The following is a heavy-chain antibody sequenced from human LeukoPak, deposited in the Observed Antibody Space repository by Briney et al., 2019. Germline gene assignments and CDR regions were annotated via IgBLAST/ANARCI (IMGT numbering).Heavy chain of an antibody. CDR1: GGSISSGGYY. CDR3: AGRRKAVAGRGKRNWFDP. D-gene: IGHD6-19*01. CDR2: IYYSGST. Sequence: PSETLSLTCTVSGGSISSGGYYWSWIRQHPGKGLEWIGYIYYSGSTYYNPSLKSRVTISVDTSKNQFSLKLSSVTAADTAVYYCAGRRKAVAGRGKRNWFDPWGQGTLVTVSS. V-gene: IGHV4-31*03. J-gene: IGHJ5*02.